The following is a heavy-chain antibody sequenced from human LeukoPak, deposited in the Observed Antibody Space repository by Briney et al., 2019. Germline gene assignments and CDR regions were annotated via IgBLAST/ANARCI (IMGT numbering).Heavy chain of an antibody. J-gene: IGHJ4*02. V-gene: IGHV1-18*01. D-gene: IGHD2-2*01. Sequence: ASVKVYCKASGYTFTSYGISWVRQAPGQGLEWMGWISAYNGNTNYAQKLQGRVTMTTDTSTSTAYMELRSLRSDDTAVYYCARSLLVYCSSTSCNLDYWGQGTLVTVSS. CDR3: ARSLLVYCSSTSCNLDY. CDR2: ISAYNGNT. CDR1: GYTFTSYG.